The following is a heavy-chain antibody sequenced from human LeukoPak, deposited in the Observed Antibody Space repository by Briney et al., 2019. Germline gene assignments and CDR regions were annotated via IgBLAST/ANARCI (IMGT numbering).Heavy chain of an antibody. CDR3: ARGPNSNWSGLDF. V-gene: IGHV3-74*01. J-gene: IGHJ4*02. CDR2: ISPTGSTT. CDR1: GFTFSNYC. Sequence: PGGSLRLSCAASGFTFSNYCMHWVRQIPGKGLVWVSRISPTGSTTSYADSVKGRFTVSRDNAKNTLYLQVNNLRAEDTAVYYCARGPNSNWSGLDFWGQGTLLTVSS. D-gene: IGHD6-6*01.